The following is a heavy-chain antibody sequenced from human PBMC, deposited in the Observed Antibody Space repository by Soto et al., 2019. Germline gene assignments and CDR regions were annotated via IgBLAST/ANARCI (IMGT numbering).Heavy chain of an antibody. Sequence: GGSLRLSCAASGFTFSSYGMHWVRQAPGKGLEWVAVIWYDGSKKYYADSVKGRFTTSRDNSKNTLYLQMNSLRAEDTAVYYCASSSDSSGYYPFDYWGQGTLVTVSS. J-gene: IGHJ4*02. CDR3: ASSSDSSGYYPFDY. D-gene: IGHD3-22*01. CDR1: GFTFSSYG. V-gene: IGHV3-33*01. CDR2: IWYDGSKK.